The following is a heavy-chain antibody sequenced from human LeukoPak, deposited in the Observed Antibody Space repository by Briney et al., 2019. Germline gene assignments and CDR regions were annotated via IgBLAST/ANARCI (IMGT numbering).Heavy chain of an antibody. CDR2: IKQDGSEK. Sequence: PGGSLRLSCAASGFTFSSYWMSWVRQAPGKGLEWVANIKQDGSEKYYVDSVKGRFTISRDNAKNSLYLQMNSLRAEDTAVYYCARDGSGSPSDAFDIWGQGTMVTVSS. D-gene: IGHD3-10*01. V-gene: IGHV3-7*01. CDR3: ARDGSGSPSDAFDI. CDR1: GFTFSSYW. J-gene: IGHJ3*02.